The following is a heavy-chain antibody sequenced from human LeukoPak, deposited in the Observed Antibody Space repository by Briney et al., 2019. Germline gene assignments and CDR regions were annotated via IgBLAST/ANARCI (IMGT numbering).Heavy chain of an antibody. CDR2: ISGSGDTT. V-gene: IGHV3-23*01. CDR1: GFTFGIFSKFA. CDR3: ASGRITGWYYFDN. Sequence: GGSLRLSCAGSGFTFGIFSKFAMSWVRQAPGKGLEWVCVISGSGDTTYYADSVRGRFTISRDNSKDTLYLQMNSLSAEDTAVYYCASGRITGWYYFDNWGQGTLVTVSS. D-gene: IGHD3-16*01. J-gene: IGHJ4*02.